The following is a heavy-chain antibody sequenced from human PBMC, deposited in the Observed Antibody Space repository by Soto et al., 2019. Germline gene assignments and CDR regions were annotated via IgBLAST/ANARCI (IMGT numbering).Heavy chain of an antibody. J-gene: IGHJ4*02. V-gene: IGHV4-30-2*01. D-gene: IGHD5-12*01. CDR2: IYHSGST. CDR3: ARYSGYDYYFDY. Sequence: SETLSLTCAVSGGSISSGGYSWSWIRQPPGKGLERIGYIYHSGSTYYNPSLKSRVTISVDRSKNQFSLKLSSVTAADTAVYYCARYSGYDYYFDYWGQGTLVTVSS. CDR1: GGSISSGGYS.